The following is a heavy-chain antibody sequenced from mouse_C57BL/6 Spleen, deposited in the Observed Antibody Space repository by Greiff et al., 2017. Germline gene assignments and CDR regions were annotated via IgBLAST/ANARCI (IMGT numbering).Heavy chain of an antibody. J-gene: IGHJ2*01. V-gene: IGHV1-50*01. CDR1: GYTFTSYW. CDR3: ARSRAGFDY. CDR2: IDPSDSYT. Sequence: QVQLKESGAELVKPGASVKLSCKASGYTFTSYWMQWVKQRPGQGLEWIGEIDPSDSYTNYNQKFKGKATLTVDTSSSTAYMQLSSLTSEDSAVYYCARSRAGFDYWGQGTTLTVSS. D-gene: IGHD3-1*01.